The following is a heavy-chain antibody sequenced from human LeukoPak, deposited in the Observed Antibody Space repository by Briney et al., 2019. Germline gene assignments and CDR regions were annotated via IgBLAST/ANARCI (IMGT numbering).Heavy chain of an antibody. V-gene: IGHV1-46*01. J-gene: IGHJ4*02. CDR2: INPSGGST. CDR1: GYTFTSYY. Sequence: GASVKVSGKASGYTFTSYYIHWVRQAPGQGLEWMGIINPSGGSTSYAQKFQGRVTMTRDTSTSTVYMELSSLRSEDTAVYYCARIQGIAVAGLGYWGQGTLVTVSS. D-gene: IGHD6-19*01. CDR3: ARIQGIAVAGLGY.